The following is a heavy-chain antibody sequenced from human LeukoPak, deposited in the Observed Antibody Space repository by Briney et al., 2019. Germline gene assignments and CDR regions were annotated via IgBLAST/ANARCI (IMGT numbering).Heavy chain of an antibody. CDR2: IYHSGNT. CDR1: GGSFSSYY. D-gene: IGHD5-24*01. CDR3: ARVFSMGYFDY. V-gene: IGHV4-38-2*01. Sequence: SETLSLTCAVYGGSFSSYYWGWIRQPPGKGLEWIGSIYHSGNTYYNPSLKSRVTISVDTSKNQFSLKLSSVTAADTAVYYCARVFSMGYFDYWGQGTLVTVSS. J-gene: IGHJ4*02.